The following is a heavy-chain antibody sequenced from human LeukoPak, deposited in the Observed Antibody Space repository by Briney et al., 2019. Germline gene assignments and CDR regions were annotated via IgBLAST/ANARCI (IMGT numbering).Heavy chain of an antibody. J-gene: IGHJ4*02. CDR2: IYYSGST. CDR1: DGSTTGYY. D-gene: IGHD2-2*01. CDR3: ARGMPHDY. V-gene: IGHV4-59*01. Sequence: SETLSLTCSVSDGSTTGYYWSWIRQPPGKGLEWIGYIYYSGSTNYNPSLKSRVTISVDTSKNQFSLKLSSVTAADTAVYYCARGMPHDYWGQGTLVTVSS.